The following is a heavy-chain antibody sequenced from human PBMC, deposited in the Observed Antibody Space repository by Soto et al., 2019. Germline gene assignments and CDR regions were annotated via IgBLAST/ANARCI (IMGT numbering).Heavy chain of an antibody. D-gene: IGHD2-21*01. CDR1: GGSFSGYY. CDR2: SNRSGST. V-gene: IGHV4-34*01. Sequence: PSETLSLPCAVYGGSFSGYYWGWIRQPPGKRLEWIGESNRSGSTNYYPSPKSRGTISVDMSKNQFSLTLSSVTAADRSVYSSATVLPLRNCGLHHFYYGVDLCGERTKVTV. CDR3: ATVLPLRNCGLHHFYYGVDL. J-gene: IGHJ6*02.